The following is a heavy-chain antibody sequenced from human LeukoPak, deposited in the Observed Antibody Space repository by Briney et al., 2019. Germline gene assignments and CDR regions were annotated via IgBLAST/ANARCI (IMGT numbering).Heavy chain of an antibody. CDR2: ISGSGGST. CDR1: GFTFSSYA. Sequence: TGGSLRLSCAASGFTFSSYAMSWVRQAPGKGLEWVSAISGSGGSTYYADSVKGRFTISRDNSKNTLYLQMNSLRAEDTAVYYCARGFEFEDIVLMVYATDAGHNAFDIWGQGTMVTVSS. D-gene: IGHD2-8*01. CDR3: ARGFEFEDIVLMVYATDAGHNAFDI. V-gene: IGHV3-23*01. J-gene: IGHJ3*02.